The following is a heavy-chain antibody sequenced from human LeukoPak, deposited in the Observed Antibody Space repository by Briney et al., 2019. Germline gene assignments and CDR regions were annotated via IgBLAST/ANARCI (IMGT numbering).Heavy chain of an antibody. V-gene: IGHV4-30-4*01. CDR3: ARDRGTGYYLDS. Sequence: SETLSLTCTVSGGSISSGNVYWSWIRQPPGRGPEWIGYIYYSGSTYYNPSLKSRVSMSADTSKNQFSLKLSSVTAADTAVYFCARDRGTGYYLDSWGQGTLITVSS. D-gene: IGHD3-9*01. CDR2: IYYSGST. CDR1: GGSISSGNVY. J-gene: IGHJ4*02.